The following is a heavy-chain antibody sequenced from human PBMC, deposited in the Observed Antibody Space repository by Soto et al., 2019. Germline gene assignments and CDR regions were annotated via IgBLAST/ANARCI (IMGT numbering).Heavy chain of an antibody. CDR1: GFTFSNYE. CDR3: ARDLCSSSSCPYHLYSAMDV. CDR2: ISNGVSTT. D-gene: IGHD2-2*01. V-gene: IGHV3-48*03. Sequence: TGGSLRLSCAASGFTFSNYEMNWIRQAPGKGLEWVSHISNGVSTTDYADSVRGRFTISRDNAKNSLYLQMNSLRAEDTAVYYCARDLCSSSSCPYHLYSAMDVWGQGTTVTVSS. J-gene: IGHJ6*02.